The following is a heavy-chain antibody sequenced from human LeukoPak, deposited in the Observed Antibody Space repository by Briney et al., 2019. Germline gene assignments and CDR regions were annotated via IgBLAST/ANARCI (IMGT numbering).Heavy chain of an antibody. CDR2: INHSGST. J-gene: IGHJ5*02. CDR1: GGSFNGYY. Sequence: SETLSLTCAVYGGSFNGYYWSWIRQPPGKGLEWIGEINHSGSTNYNPSLKSRVTISVDTSKNQFSLKLSSVTAADTAVYYCARETGYCSGGSCYSSWFDPWGQGTLVTVSS. CDR3: ARETGYCSGGSCYSSWFDP. V-gene: IGHV4-34*01. D-gene: IGHD2-15*01.